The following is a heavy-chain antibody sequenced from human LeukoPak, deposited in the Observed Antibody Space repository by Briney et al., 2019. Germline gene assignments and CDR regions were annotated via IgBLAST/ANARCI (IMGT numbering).Heavy chain of an antibody. V-gene: IGHV1-8*03. D-gene: IGHD3-9*01. CDR3: ARRRGGYFDWGYDYYMDV. CDR1: GDTFTSYD. CDR2: MNPNSGNT. J-gene: IGHJ6*03. Sequence: ASVKVSCKASGDTFTSYDINWVRQATGQGLEWMGWMNPNSGNTGYAQKFQGRVTITRNTSISTAYMELSSLRSEDTAVYYCARRRGGYFDWGYDYYMDVWGKGTTVTVSS.